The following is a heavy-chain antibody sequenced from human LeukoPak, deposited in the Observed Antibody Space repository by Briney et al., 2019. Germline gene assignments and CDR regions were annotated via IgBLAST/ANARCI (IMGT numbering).Heavy chain of an antibody. V-gene: IGHV3-33*01. D-gene: IGHD1-26*01. CDR2: IWYDGSNK. CDR1: GFTFSSYG. CDR3: ARGIVGATTFDY. J-gene: IGHJ4*02. Sequence: GSLRLSCAASGFTFSSYGMHWVRQAPGKGLEWVAVIWYDGSNKYYADSVKGRFTISRDNSKNTLYLQMNSLRAEDTAVYYCARGIVGATTFDYWGQGTLVTVSS.